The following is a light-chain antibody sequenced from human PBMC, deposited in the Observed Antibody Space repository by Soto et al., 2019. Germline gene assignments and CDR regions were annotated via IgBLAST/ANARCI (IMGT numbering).Light chain of an antibody. J-gene: IGKJ5*01. CDR3: QHRNSWPVT. V-gene: IGKV3-11*01. CDR1: QSVQSY. Sequence: EVVLTQSPVTLSLSPGERATLSCRASQSVQSYLAWYQQKPGQAPRLLIYDSSNRATGVPARFSGSGSGTDFTLTISTQEPEDFAVYYCQHRNSWPVTFGQGTRLEIK. CDR2: DSS.